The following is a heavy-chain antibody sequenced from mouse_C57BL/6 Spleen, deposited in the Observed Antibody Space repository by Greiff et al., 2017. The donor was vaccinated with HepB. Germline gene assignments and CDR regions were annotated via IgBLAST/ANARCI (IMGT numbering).Heavy chain of an antibody. CDR2: IDPSDSYT. D-gene: IGHD1-1*01. J-gene: IGHJ2*01. CDR1: GYTFTSYW. V-gene: IGHV1-50*01. CDR3: ARLITTVGDY. Sequence: QVQLQQPGAELVKPGASVKLSCKASGYTFTSYWMQWVKQRPGQGLEWIGEIDPSDSYTNYNQKFKGKATLTVDTSSSTAYMQRSSLTSEDSAVYYCARLITTVGDYWGQGTTLTVSS.